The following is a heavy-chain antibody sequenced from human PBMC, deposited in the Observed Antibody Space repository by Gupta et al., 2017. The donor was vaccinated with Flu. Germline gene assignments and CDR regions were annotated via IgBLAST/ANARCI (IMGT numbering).Heavy chain of an antibody. CDR1: GFTSSSYE. V-gene: IGHV3-48*03. CDR2: ISQRGAT. J-gene: IGHJ4*02. Sequence: EVQLVESGGGLVQPGGSLGLSCAISGFTSSSYEMSWVRQDPGRGLEWIAFISQRGATYYTDPVRGRFSISRDTANIALYLQMGSLRDEDTAIYYCAIGHWDKWGQGTPVTVSS. D-gene: IGHD1-26*01. CDR3: AIGHWDK.